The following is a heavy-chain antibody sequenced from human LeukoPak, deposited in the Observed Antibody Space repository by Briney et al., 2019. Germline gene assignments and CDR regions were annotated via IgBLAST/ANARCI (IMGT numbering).Heavy chain of an antibody. CDR2: FYNSGTT. CDR1: GFTVSITY. V-gene: IGHV3-53*01. J-gene: IGHJ4*02. Sequence: HPGGSLRLSCAASGFTVSITYTSWVPDAPEGGREGVSLFYNSGTTFYADSVQGRFTLSRDNSQNTPYPPMNKPRAQDTGIYLCARDSSSFPTYFDFWGQGTLVTVSS. D-gene: IGHD3-10*01. CDR3: ARDSSSFPTYFDF.